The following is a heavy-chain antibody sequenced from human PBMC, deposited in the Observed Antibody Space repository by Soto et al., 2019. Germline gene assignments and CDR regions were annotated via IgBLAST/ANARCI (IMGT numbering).Heavy chain of an antibody. D-gene: IGHD2-8*01. J-gene: IGHJ4*02. CDR1: DFSLSGFY. CDR2: ISMSGSYK. CDR3: ASRGHCSNGQCHPFDY. Sequence: GGSLRLSXVGSDFSLSGFYMSWVRQAPGKGLEWLSFISMSGSYKTYAASVEGRFTISRDNVKNILYLQMDSLRVEDTAVHYCASRGHCSNGQCHPFDYWGQGTQVTVSS. V-gene: IGHV3-11*06.